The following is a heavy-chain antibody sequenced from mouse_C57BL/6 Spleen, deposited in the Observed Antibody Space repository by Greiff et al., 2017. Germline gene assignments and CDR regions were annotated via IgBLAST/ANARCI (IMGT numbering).Heavy chain of an antibody. CDR2: ILPGSGST. Sequence: KLSCKATGYTFTGYWIEWVKQRPGHGLEWIGEILPGSGSTNYNEKFKGKATFTADTSSNTAYMQLSSLTTEDSAIYYCARGVYYGSSPYYFDYWGQGTLVTVSA. CDR1: GYTFTGYW. J-gene: IGHJ3*01. CDR3: ARGVYYGSSPYYFDY. V-gene: IGHV1-9*01. D-gene: IGHD1-1*01.